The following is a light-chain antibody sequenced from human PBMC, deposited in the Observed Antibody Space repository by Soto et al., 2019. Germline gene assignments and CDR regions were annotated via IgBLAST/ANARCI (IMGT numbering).Light chain of an antibody. CDR2: DAS. CDR1: QSVSSN. J-gene: IGKJ5*01. Sequence: SLSLGTVSLSKRERATLSCRASQSVSSNLAWYQQKPGQAPRLLIYDASNRATGIPARFSGGGSGTEFTLTISSLQSEDFAVYYCQQYNNWPPITFGQGRLLEVK. CDR3: QQYNNWPPIT. V-gene: IGKV3D-15*01.